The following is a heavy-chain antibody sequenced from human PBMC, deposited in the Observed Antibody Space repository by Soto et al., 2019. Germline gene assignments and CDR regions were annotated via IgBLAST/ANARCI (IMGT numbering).Heavy chain of an antibody. D-gene: IGHD1-26*01. J-gene: IGHJ4*02. CDR1: GFTFTSSA. CDR3: AAMTVVVGAITPFDY. Sequence: QMQLVQSGPEVKKPGTSVKVSCKASGFTFTSSAVQWMRQARGQRLVWIGWIVVGSGNTNYAQKFQERVTITRDMSTSTAYMELSSLRSEDTAVYYCAAMTVVVGAITPFDYWGQGTLVTVSS. V-gene: IGHV1-58*01. CDR2: IVVGSGNT.